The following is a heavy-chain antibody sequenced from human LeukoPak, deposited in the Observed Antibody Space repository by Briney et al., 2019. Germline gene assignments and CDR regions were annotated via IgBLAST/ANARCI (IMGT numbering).Heavy chain of an antibody. D-gene: IGHD3-22*01. CDR3: ASYYYDSSGYGENAFDI. Sequence: PSETLSLTCTVSGGSISSSSYYWGWIRQPPGKVLEWIGSIYYSGSTYYNPSLKSRVTISVDTSKNQFSLKLSSVTAADTAVYYCASYYYDSSGYGENAFDIWGQGTMVTVSS. CDR2: IYYSGST. J-gene: IGHJ3*02. V-gene: IGHV4-39*01. CDR1: GGSISSSSYY.